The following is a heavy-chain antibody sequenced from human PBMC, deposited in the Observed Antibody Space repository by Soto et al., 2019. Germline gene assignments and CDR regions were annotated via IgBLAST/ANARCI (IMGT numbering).Heavy chain of an antibody. D-gene: IGHD4-4*01. J-gene: IGHJ4*02. CDR2: FYHSGNT. Sequence: KPSETLSLTCTVSGYSISSGYFWGWIRQPPGKGLEWIGTFYHSGNTYYNPSLKSRVTISVDTSKNQFSLKLNSVTAADTAVYYCASPRNDYSTFEYWSQGTLVTAPQ. CDR3: ASPRNDYSTFEY. CDR1: GYSISSGYF. V-gene: IGHV4-38-2*02.